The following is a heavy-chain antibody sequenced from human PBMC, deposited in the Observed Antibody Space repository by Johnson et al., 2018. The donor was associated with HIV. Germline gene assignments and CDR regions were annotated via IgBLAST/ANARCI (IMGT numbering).Heavy chain of an antibody. CDR3: AREREGAFDI. J-gene: IGHJ3*02. CDR2: IYSGGRT. Sequence: VQLVESGGGVVRPGGSLRLSCAASGFIFEDYGMSWVRQTPGKGLEWVSVIYSGGRTYYADSVKGRFTISSDNSKNTLYLQMNSLRAEDTAVYYCAREREGAFDIWGQGTMVTVSS. V-gene: IGHV3-66*02. CDR1: GFIFEDYG.